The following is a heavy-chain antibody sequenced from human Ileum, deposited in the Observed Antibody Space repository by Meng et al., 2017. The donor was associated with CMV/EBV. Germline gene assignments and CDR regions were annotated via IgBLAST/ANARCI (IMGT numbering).Heavy chain of an antibody. CDR1: GFSFSRTA. V-gene: IGHV3-30*02. Sequence: GGFWRSSCAAPGFSFSRTAIHWVRQAPGKGREGLTFIRFEGTSQHYADSVKGRFTSSRDNSKNTLYLQKNSLKPENTAVYYCAKGTPRGDYIFDSWGQGTLVTVSS. CDR3: AKGTPRGDYIFDS. CDR2: IRFEGTSQ. D-gene: IGHD4-17*01. J-gene: IGHJ4*02.